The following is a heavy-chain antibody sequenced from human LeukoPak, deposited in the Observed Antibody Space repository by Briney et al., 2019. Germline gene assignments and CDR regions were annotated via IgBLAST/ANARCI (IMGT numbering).Heavy chain of an antibody. Sequence: SETLSLTCAVYGGSVRNYYWSWIRQPPGKGPEWIGEINDSGSTNYNPSLKSRVTILVDKSKKQFSLKLRSVTVADTAVYYCAHSTGSGAPTDGPADYWGQGTLVTVSS. D-gene: IGHD3-10*01. J-gene: IGHJ4*02. CDR1: GGSVRNYY. CDR2: INDSGST. CDR3: AHSTGSGAPTDGPADY. V-gene: IGHV4-34*01.